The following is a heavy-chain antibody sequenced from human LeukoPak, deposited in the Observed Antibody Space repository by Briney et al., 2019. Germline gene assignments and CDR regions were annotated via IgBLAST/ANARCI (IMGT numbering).Heavy chain of an antibody. CDR3: ARVLYGGAIDY. CDR2: IYYSGST. V-gene: IGHV4-38-2*02. Sequence: PSETLSLTCTVSGYSISSSYYWGWIRQPPGKGLEWIGSIYYSGSTNYNPSLKSRVTISVDTSKNQFSLKLSSVTAADTAVYYCARVLYGGAIDYWGQGTLVTVSS. J-gene: IGHJ4*02. D-gene: IGHD4-23*01. CDR1: GYSISSSYY.